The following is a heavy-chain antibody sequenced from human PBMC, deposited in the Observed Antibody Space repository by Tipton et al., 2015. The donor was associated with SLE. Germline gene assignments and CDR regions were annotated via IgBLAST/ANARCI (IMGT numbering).Heavy chain of an antibody. D-gene: IGHD3-3*01. CDR1: GGSFSSYY. Sequence: GLVKPSETLSLTCAVYGGSFSSYYWTWVRQPPGKGLEWIGRIYTSGSTNYNPSLKSRVTMSVDTPKNQFSLKLSSVTAADTAVYYCAREAGVVINYYYMDVWGKGTTVTVSS. CDR2: IYTSGST. J-gene: IGHJ6*03. V-gene: IGHV4-59*10. CDR3: AREAGVVINYYYMDV.